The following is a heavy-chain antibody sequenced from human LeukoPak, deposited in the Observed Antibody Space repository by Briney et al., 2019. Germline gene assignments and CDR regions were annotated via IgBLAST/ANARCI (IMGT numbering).Heavy chain of an antibody. V-gene: IGHV4-59*01. J-gene: IGHJ4*02. CDR3: ARGSSSSHHPALS. CDR1: GGSISSYY. D-gene: IGHD6-13*01. CDR2: IYYSGST. Sequence: SDTLSLTCTVSGGSISSYYWSWIRRPPGKGLEWIGYIYYSGSTNYNPSLKSRVTISVDTSKNQFSLKLSSVTAADTALYYCARGSSSSHHPALSWGQGTLVTVSS.